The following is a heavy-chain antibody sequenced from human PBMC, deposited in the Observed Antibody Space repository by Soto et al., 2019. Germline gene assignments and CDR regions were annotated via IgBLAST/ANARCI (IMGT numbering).Heavy chain of an antibody. CDR1: GYTFTSYY. CDR2: INPSGGST. CDR3: ARDRGVMITFGGVIASSYYFDY. D-gene: IGHD3-16*02. V-gene: IGHV1-46*03. Sequence: ASVKVSCKASGYTFTSYYMHWVRQAPGQGLEWMGIINPSGGSTSYAQKFQGRVTMTRDTSTSTVYMELSSLRSEDTAVYYCARDRGVMITFGGVIASSYYFDYWGQGTLVTVSS. J-gene: IGHJ4*02.